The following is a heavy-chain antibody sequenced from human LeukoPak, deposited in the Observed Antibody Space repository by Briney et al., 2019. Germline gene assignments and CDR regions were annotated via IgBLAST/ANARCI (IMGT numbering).Heavy chain of an antibody. Sequence: PSETLSLTCTVSGGSISSSSYYWGWIRQPPGKGLEWIGSIYYSGSTYYNPSLKSRVTISVDTSKNQFSLKLSTVTAADTAVYYCASQPWYPSAFDIWGQGTMVTVSS. CDR2: IYYSGST. CDR3: ASQPWYPSAFDI. V-gene: IGHV4-39*07. D-gene: IGHD6-13*01. CDR1: GGSISSSSYY. J-gene: IGHJ3*02.